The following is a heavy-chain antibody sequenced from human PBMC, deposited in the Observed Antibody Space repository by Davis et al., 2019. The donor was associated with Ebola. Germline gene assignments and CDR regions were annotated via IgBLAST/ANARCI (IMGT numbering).Heavy chain of an antibody. J-gene: IGHJ4*02. D-gene: IGHD3-10*01. CDR1: GYTFTSYG. V-gene: IGHV1-2*04. Sequence: ASVKVSCKASGYTFTSYGISWVRQAPGQGLEYMGRINPNTGGTSSAQEFQGWVTMTRDTSISTAYMELSSLGYDDTAVYFCARGPPYGSGSYSDYWGQGTLVTVSS. CDR3: ARGPPYGSGSYSDY. CDR2: INPNTGGT.